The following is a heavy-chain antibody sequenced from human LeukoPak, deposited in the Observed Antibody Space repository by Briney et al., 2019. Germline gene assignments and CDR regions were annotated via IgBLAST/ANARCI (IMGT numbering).Heavy chain of an antibody. CDR3: ARGLPYYYGSGIGEAWFDP. J-gene: IGHJ5*02. V-gene: IGHV3-48*03. CDR1: GFTFSSYE. D-gene: IGHD3-10*01. CDR2: ISSTGSTI. Sequence: GGSLRLSCAASGFTFSSYEMNWVRQAPGKGLEWVSYISSTGSTIYYADSVKGRFTISRDNAKNSLYLQMNSLRVEDTAVYYCARGLPYYYGSGIGEAWFDPWGQGTLVTVSS.